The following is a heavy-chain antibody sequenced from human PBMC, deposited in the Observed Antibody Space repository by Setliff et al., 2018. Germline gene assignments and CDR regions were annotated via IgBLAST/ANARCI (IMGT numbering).Heavy chain of an antibody. CDR1: GGSFSGYQ. V-gene: IGHV4-34*01. CDR2: INHSGST. Sequence: SETLSLTCAVYGGSFSGYQWTWIRQPPGKGLEWVGEINHSGSTNYNPSLKSRVSISVEKSKNQFSLMLTSMTAADTAVYYCARRWNFGPYGSGIHDGFDMWGQGTMVTVSS. D-gene: IGHD3-10*01. CDR3: ARRWNFGPYGSGIHDGFDM. J-gene: IGHJ3*02.